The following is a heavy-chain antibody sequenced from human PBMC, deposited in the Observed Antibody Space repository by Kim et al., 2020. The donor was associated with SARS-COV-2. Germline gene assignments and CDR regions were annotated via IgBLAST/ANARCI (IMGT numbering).Heavy chain of an antibody. D-gene: IGHD3-10*01. J-gene: IGHJ4*02. V-gene: IGHV3-23*01. CDR1: GFTFSSYA. Sequence: GGSLRLSCAASGFTFSSYAMSWVRQAPGKGLEWVSAISGSGGSTYYADSVKGRFTISRDNSKNTLYLQMNSLRAEDTAVYYCARDAGYYYGSGSIPFDYWGQGTLVTVSS. CDR3: ARDAGYYYGSGSIPFDY. CDR2: ISGSGGST.